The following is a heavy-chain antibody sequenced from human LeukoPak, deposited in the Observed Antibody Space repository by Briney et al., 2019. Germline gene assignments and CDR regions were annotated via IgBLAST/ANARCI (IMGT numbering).Heavy chain of an antibody. D-gene: IGHD3-22*01. J-gene: IGHJ3*02. V-gene: IGHV4-39*01. CDR1: GGSISSSSYY. Sequence: PSETLSLTCTVSGGSISSSSYYWGWIRQPPGKGLEWIGNIYYSGNTYYNPSLKSRVTISVDTSKNQFSQKLSSVTAADTAVYYCARGDYYYDSTDLGAFDIWGQGTMVTVSS. CDR3: ARGDYYYDSTDLGAFDI. CDR2: IYYSGNT.